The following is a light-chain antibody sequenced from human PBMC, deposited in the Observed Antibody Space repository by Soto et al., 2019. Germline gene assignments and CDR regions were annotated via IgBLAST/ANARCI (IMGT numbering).Light chain of an antibody. V-gene: IGKV3-15*01. CDR2: GAS. CDR1: QSVGSN. CDR3: QQYNNWPPDRT. Sequence: EIVMTQSPATLSVSPGERATLSCRASQSVGSNLAWYQQKPGQAPRLLIYGASTRAPGIPARFSGSGSGTDFTLTISSLQSEDFAICFCQQYNNWPPDRTFGQGTKVEIK. J-gene: IGKJ1*01.